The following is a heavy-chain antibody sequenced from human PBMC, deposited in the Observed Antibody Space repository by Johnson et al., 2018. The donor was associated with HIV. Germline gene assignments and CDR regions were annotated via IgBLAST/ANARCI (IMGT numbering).Heavy chain of an antibody. V-gene: IGHV3-15*01. CDR2: IKRKSDGGTT. J-gene: IGHJ3*02. CDR3: STCGCDFWSGFLGHGAFDI. CDR1: GFSFTNAW. Sequence: VQLVESGGGLVKPGGSLRLSCAASGFSFTNAWMSWVRQAPGKGLEWVGHIKRKSDGGTTDYAAHVRGRFTISRDDSKNMLYLQRESLKTEDTAVYYCSTCGCDFWSGFLGHGAFDIRGQGTMVTVS. D-gene: IGHD3-3*01.